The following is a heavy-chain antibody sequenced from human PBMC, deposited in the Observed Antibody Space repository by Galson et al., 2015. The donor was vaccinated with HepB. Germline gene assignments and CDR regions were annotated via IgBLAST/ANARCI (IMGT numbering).Heavy chain of an antibody. D-gene: IGHD1-26*01. V-gene: IGHV3-21*01. Sequence: SLRLSCAASGFTFRSYSMNWVRQAPGKGLEWVSFISHSGDDVNYADSVKGRFAISRDNGRDSLYLQMNRLKAEDTAVYYCAREDRSGSYPATNRHWGQGTLVTVSS. CDR1: GFTFRSYS. CDR3: AREDRSGSYPATNRH. CDR2: ISHSGDDV. J-gene: IGHJ4*02.